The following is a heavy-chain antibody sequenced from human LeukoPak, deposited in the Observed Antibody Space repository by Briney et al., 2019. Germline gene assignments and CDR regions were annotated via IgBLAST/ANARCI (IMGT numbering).Heavy chain of an antibody. V-gene: IGHV4-39*07. CDR1: GGSISSSSYY. CDR2: IYHSGST. CDR3: ATALNYDSSGYYDY. J-gene: IGHJ4*02. Sequence: PSETLSLTCTVSGGSISSSSYYWGWIRQPPGKGLEWIGSIYHSGSTYYNPSLKSRVTISVGTSKNQFSLKLSSVTAADTAVYYCATALNYDSSGYYDYWGQGTLVTVSS. D-gene: IGHD3-22*01.